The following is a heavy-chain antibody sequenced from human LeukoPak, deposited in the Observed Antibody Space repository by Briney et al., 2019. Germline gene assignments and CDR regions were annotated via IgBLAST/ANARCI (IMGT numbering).Heavy chain of an antibody. D-gene: IGHD2-2*01. CDR3: ARLVCTSANCYAPSHLDY. CDR1: GGATSGGGSL. Sequence: ASGRPSPTSTVSGGATSGGGSLWCGGSPPPGKAPEGGADTYNRGSPFYKSSLKSRVTTSVDTSKNQFSLQLGSMTAADTAVYYCARLVCTSANCYAPSHLDYWGQGILVTVSS. V-gene: IGHV4-30-4*01. J-gene: IGHJ4*02. CDR2: TYNRGSP.